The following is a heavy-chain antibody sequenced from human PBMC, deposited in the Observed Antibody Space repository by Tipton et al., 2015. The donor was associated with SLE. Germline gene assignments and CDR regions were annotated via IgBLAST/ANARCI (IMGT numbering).Heavy chain of an antibody. CDR1: EFTFSSHA. V-gene: IGHV3-23*01. CDR3: ARDLGSYFDP. Sequence: SLRLSCAGSEFTFSSHAMTWVRQAPGKGLEWVSAVTGSGFGTYYADSVRGRFTISRDNSKNTLYLQMNSLRAEDTAVYYCARDLGSYFDPWGQGTLVTVSS. D-gene: IGHD3-10*01. CDR2: VTGSGFGT. J-gene: IGHJ5*02.